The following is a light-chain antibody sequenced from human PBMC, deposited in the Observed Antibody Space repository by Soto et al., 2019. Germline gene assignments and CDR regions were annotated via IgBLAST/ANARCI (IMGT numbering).Light chain of an antibody. CDR3: SSYTSSGTLV. Sequence: QSVLTQPASVSGSPGQSITVSCTGTSSDLGNYNYVSWYQHHPGKAPKLMVYGVSNRPSGVSNRFSGSKSGNTASLTISGLQVEDEAEYYCSSYTSSGTLVFGAGTKLTVL. CDR1: SSDLGNYNY. J-gene: IGLJ3*02. CDR2: GVS. V-gene: IGLV2-14*01.